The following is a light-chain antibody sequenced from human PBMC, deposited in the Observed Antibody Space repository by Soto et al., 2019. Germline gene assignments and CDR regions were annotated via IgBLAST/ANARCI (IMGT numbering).Light chain of an antibody. J-gene: IGKJ5*01. Sequence: EIVLTQSPATLSLSPGERATLSFRASQSVSSYLAWYQQKPGQAPRLLIYDASNRATGIPARFSGSGSGTDFTLTISSLEPEDFAVYYCQQRSNWITFGHGTRLEIK. V-gene: IGKV3-11*01. CDR1: QSVSSY. CDR2: DAS. CDR3: QQRSNWIT.